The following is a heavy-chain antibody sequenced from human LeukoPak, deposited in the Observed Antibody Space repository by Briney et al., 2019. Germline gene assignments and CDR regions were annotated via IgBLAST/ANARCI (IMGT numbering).Heavy chain of an antibody. CDR3: ARDFSTSCYDY. Sequence: GGSLRLSCAASGFTFSSYAMHWVRQAPGKGLEWVAVISYDGSNKYYADSVKGRFTISRDNSKNTLYLQMNSLRAEGTAVYYCARDFSTSCYDYWGQGTLVTVSS. J-gene: IGHJ4*02. V-gene: IGHV3-30-3*01. D-gene: IGHD2-2*01. CDR1: GFTFSSYA. CDR2: ISYDGSNK.